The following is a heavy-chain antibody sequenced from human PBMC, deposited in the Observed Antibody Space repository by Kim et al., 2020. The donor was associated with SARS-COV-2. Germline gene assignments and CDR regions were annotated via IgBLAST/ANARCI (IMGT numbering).Heavy chain of an antibody. CDR1: GYTFTSYA. CDR3: ARLYSGYDWGGVLPY. CDR2: INAGNGNT. D-gene: IGHD5-12*01. J-gene: IGHJ4*02. V-gene: IGHV1-3*01. Sequence: ASVKVSCKASGYTFTSYAMHWVRQAPGQRLEWMGWINAGNGNTKYSQKFQGRVTTTRDTSASTAYMELSSLRSEDTAVYYCARLYSGYDWGGVLPYWGQGTLVTVSS.